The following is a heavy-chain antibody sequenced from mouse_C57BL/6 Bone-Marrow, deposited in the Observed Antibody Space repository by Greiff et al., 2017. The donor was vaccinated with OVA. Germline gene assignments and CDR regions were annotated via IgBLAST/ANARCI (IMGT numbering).Heavy chain of an antibody. V-gene: IGHV1-81*01. CDR1: GYTFTSYG. CDR2: IYPRSGNT. CDR3: ASGYFDV. Sequence: QVQLQQSGAELARPGASVKLSCKASGYTFTSYGISWVKQRTGQGLEWIGEIYPRSGNTYYNEKFKGKATLTADKSSSTAYMELRSLTSEDSAVYSFASGYFDVWGTGTTVTVSS. J-gene: IGHJ1*03.